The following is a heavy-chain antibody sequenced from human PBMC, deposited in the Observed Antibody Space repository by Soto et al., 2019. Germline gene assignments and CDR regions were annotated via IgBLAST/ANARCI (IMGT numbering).Heavy chain of an antibody. CDR1: GGSISSGGYY. V-gene: IGHV4-31*03. Sequence: SETLSLTCTVSGGSISSGGYYWSWIRQHPGKGLEWIGYIYYSGSTYYNPSLKSRVTISVDTSKNQFSLKLSPVTAADTAVYYCAIMRYFDWLLPDYYYYMDVWGKGSTVTVSS. J-gene: IGHJ6*03. D-gene: IGHD3-9*01. CDR3: AIMRYFDWLLPDYYYYMDV. CDR2: IYYSGST.